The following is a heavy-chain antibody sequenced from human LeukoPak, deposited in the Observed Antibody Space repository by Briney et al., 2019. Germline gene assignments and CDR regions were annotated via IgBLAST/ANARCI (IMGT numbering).Heavy chain of an antibody. D-gene: IGHD6-13*01. CDR3: AKDLSRLTGVIAAAGTFDY. V-gene: IGHV3-9*01. Sequence: GGSLRHSCAASGFTFDDYAMHWVRQAPGKGLEWVSGISWNSGSIGYADSVKGRFTISRDNAKNSLYLQMNSLRAEDTALYYCAKDLSRLTGVIAAAGTFDYWGQGTLVTVSS. J-gene: IGHJ4*02. CDR1: GFTFDDYA. CDR2: ISWNSGSI.